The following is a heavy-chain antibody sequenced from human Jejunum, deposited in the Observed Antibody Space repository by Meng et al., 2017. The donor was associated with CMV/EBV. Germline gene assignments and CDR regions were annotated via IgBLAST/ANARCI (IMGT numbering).Heavy chain of an antibody. J-gene: IGHJ4*02. CDR2: IYYGTA. D-gene: IGHD1-1*01. V-gene: IGHV4-61*01. CDR3: ARGGHWSRYFPD. Sequence: CSVSGGSVNSGSYYWTWIRQPPGKELEWIGYIYYGTANYNPSLQSRVTISGDASKNQFSLKLTSVTAADTAVYFCARGGHWSRYFPDWGQGHLVTVSS. CDR1: GGSVNSGSYY.